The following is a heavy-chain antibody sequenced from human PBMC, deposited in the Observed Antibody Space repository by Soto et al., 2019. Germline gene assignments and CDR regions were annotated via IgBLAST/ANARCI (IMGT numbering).Heavy chain of an antibody. D-gene: IGHD6-13*01. J-gene: IGHJ4*02. CDR1: GYTFTSYG. CDR3: ARESSSSCHDY. V-gene: IGHV1-18*01. CDR2: TSAYNGNT. Sequence: QVQLVQSGAEVKKPGASVKVSCKASGYTFTSYGISWVRQAPGQGPEWMGWTSAYNGNTNYAQKLPGRVTMTTDTPTSTAYMELTSLRSDDTAVYYCARESSSSCHDYWCQGTLVSVSS.